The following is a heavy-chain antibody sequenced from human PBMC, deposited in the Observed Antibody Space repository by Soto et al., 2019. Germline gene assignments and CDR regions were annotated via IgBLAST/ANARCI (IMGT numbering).Heavy chain of an antibody. Sequence: ASVKVSCKASGYTFTGYYMHWVRQAPGQGLEWMGWINPNSGGTNYAQKFQGRVTMTRDTSISTAYMELSRLRSDDTAVYYCARDRSGGEAFDSWGQETMVTVSS. CDR3: ARDRSGGEAFDS. J-gene: IGHJ3*02. D-gene: IGHD3-10*01. CDR2: INPNSGGT. V-gene: IGHV1-2*02. CDR1: GYTFTGYY.